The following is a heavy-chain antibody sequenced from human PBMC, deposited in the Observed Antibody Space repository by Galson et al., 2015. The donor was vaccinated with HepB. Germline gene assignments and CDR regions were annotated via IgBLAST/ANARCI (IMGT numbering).Heavy chain of an antibody. V-gene: IGHV3-30*02. CDR1: GFTFSSYG. Sequence: SLRLSCAASGFTFSSYGMHWVRQAPGKGLEWVAFIRYDGSNKYYADSVKGRFTISRDNSKNTLYLQMNSLRAEDTAVYYCAKDDDNSSGWYGGFYYGMDVWGQGTTVTVSS. D-gene: IGHD6-19*01. CDR2: IRYDGSNK. CDR3: AKDDDNSSGWYGGFYYGMDV. J-gene: IGHJ6*02.